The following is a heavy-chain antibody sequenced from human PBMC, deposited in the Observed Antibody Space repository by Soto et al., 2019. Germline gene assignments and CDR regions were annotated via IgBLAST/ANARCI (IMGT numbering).Heavy chain of an antibody. Sequence: GESLKISCAASGFTFSSYAMSWVRQAPGKGLEWVSAISGSGGSTYYADSVKGRFTISRDNSKNTLYLQMNSLRAEDTAVYYCAKESTRGAAAGDYWGQGTLVTVSS. V-gene: IGHV3-23*01. J-gene: IGHJ4*02. CDR2: ISGSGGST. CDR1: GFTFSSYA. D-gene: IGHD6-13*01. CDR3: AKESTRGAAAGDY.